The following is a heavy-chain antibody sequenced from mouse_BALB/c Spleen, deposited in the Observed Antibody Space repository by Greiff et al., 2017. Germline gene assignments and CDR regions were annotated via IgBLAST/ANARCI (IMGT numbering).Heavy chain of an antibody. CDR3: ARDGIYYYGSSFYYFDY. J-gene: IGHJ2*01. CDR2: ISSGGST. V-gene: IGHV5-6-5*01. Sequence: EVQGVESGGGLVKPGGSLKLSCAASGFTFSSYAMSWVRQTPEKRLEWVASISSGGSTYYPDSVKGRFTISRDNARNILYLQMSSLRSEDTAMYYCARDGIYYYGSSFYYFDYWGQGTTLTVSS. CDR1: GFTFSSYA. D-gene: IGHD1-1*01.